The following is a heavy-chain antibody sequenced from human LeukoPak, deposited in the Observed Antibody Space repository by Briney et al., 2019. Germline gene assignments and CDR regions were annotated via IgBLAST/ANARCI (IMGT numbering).Heavy chain of an antibody. CDR3: ARDSGLGMDV. CDR2: INPSDGST. J-gene: IGHJ6*02. CDR1: GYTFTSYY. Sequence: ASVKVSCKTSGYTFTSYYMHWVRQAPGQGLEWMGIINPSDGSTSYAQKFQGRVNMTRDTSTTTVYMELSSLRSEDTAVYYCARDSGLGMDVWGQGTTVTVSS. V-gene: IGHV1-46*01.